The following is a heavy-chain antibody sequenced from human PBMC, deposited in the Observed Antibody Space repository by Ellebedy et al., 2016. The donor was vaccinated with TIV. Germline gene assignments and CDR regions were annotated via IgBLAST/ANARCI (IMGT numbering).Heavy chain of an antibody. J-gene: IGHJ4*02. Sequence: SETLSLTCTVSGGSISRYYWSWIRQPPGKGLEWIGYIYYSGSTNYNPSLKSRVTLSVDTSKNQFSLKLTSVTAADTAVYYCARVPVGATYFDSWGQGTLVTVSS. CDR1: GGSISRYY. CDR3: ARVPVGATYFDS. D-gene: IGHD1-26*01. V-gene: IGHV4-59*01. CDR2: IYYSGST.